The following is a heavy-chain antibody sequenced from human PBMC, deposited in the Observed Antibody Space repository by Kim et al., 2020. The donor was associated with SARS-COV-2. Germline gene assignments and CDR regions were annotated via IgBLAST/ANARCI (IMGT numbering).Heavy chain of an antibody. D-gene: IGHD3-10*01. Sequence: GGSLRLSCAVSGFTVGDYAMTWVRQAPGKGLEWVGFIRSRGYGGTAEYAASVRGRFTISRDDSKSIAYLQMNSLKTEDTAVYYCTREKIDDVFGYYYYYGLDVWGNGNTVTVSS. CDR3: TREKIDDVFGYYYYYGLDV. CDR1: GFTVGDYA. V-gene: IGHV3-49*04. CDR2: IRSRGYGGTA. J-gene: IGHJ6*04.